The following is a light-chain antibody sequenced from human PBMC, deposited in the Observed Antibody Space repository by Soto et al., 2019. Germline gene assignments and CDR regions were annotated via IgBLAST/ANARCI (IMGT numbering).Light chain of an antibody. Sequence: IQMTQSPATLSASVGDTVTITFLASQTISVSLAWYQQKPGKAPKLLIYDASSLEGGVPSRFSASGSEIEFTLTITSLQPDDFAVYFCQQYGNSPQINFGQGTRLEIK. CDR1: QTISVS. CDR2: DAS. CDR3: QQYGNSPQIN. V-gene: IGKV1-5*01. J-gene: IGKJ5*01.